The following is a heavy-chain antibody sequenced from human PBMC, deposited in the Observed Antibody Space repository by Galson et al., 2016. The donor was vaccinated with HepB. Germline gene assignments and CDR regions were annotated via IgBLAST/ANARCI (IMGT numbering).Heavy chain of an antibody. V-gene: IGHV3-13*01. CDR1: GFTFSIHD. CDR2: IETSGAT. D-gene: IGHD2-2*01. Sequence: SLRLSCAASGFTFSIHDMHWVRQATGKGLEWVSAIETSGATYYPDSVKGRFTISRENGKNSLYLQMDSLRAGDTAVYYCTRGKSLWTMPWNYGLDVRGKGTTVTVSS. CDR3: TRGKSLWTMPWNYGLDV. J-gene: IGHJ6*04.